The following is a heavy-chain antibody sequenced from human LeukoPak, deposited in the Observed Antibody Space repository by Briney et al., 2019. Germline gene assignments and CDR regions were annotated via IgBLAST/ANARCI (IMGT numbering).Heavy chain of an antibody. CDR1: GGSISTRYYY. Sequence: SETLSLTCAVSGGSISTRYYYWVWIRQPPGKGLEWIGTNHDSGSTYYSPSLKSQVTISVDTSNNQFSLKLSSVTAGDTAVYYCASLYFYGSGSFPNYWGQGILVTVST. CDR2: NHDSGST. D-gene: IGHD3-10*01. V-gene: IGHV4-39*01. CDR3: ASLYFYGSGSFPNY. J-gene: IGHJ4*02.